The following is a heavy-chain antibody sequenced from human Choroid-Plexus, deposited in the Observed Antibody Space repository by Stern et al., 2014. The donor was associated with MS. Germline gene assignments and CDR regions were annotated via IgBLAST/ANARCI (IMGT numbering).Heavy chain of an antibody. CDR1: GFTFGSCA. CDR2: VSYDGSNK. D-gene: IGHD4-11*01. Sequence: VQLVESGGGVVQPGRPLRLSCVASGFTFGSCAMHWVRQAPGKGLEWVAGVSYDGSNKYYADSVKGRFTISRDNSQNTLYMQMSSLRPEDTAVYYCAKDRNYLTYFFDHWGQGSLVTVSS. CDR3: AKDRNYLTYFFDH. V-gene: IGHV3-30*18. J-gene: IGHJ5*02.